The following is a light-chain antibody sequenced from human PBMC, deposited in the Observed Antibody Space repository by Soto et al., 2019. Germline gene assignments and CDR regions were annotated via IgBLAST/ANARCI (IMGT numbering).Light chain of an antibody. J-gene: IGLJ1*01. V-gene: IGLV2-14*01. CDR2: DVS. CDR1: SSDVGGYNY. CDR3: TSYTSSNTHG. Sequence: QSALTQPASVSGSPGQSITISCTGTSSDVGGYNYVSWLQQHPGKVPKLIIYDVSSRPSGVSNRFSGSKPGNTASLTFSGLQAEDEADYYCTSYTSSNTHGFGGGTKVTVL.